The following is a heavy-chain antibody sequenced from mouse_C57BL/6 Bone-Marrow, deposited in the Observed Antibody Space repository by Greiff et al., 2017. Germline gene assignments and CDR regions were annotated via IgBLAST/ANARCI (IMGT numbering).Heavy chain of an antibody. J-gene: IGHJ4*01. D-gene: IGHD1-1*01. CDR2: IDPEDGET. CDR1: GFNIKDYY. Sequence: VQLKQSGAELVKPGASVKLSCTASGFNIKDYYMHWVKQRTEQGLEWIGRIDPEDGETNYAPKFQGKATITAATSSNTAYLQLRSLTSEDTAIYSCATPVYGSRYDYAMDYWGQGTSVTVSS. CDR3: ATPVYGSRYDYAMDY. V-gene: IGHV14-2*01.